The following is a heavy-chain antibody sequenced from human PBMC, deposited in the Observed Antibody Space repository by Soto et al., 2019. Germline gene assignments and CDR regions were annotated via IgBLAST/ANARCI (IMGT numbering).Heavy chain of an antibody. D-gene: IGHD6-6*01. CDR1: GYPISSGYY. CDR3: AKDRTIASRNFDS. J-gene: IGHJ4*02. Sequence: SETLSLTCAVYGYPISSGYYWGCIRQPPGKGLEWIGIIHHSGSTYYNPSLRSRITISVDTSKNQFSLKMPSVTAADTAVYYCAKDRTIASRNFDSWGQGALVTVSS. V-gene: IGHV4-38-2*02. CDR2: IHHSGST.